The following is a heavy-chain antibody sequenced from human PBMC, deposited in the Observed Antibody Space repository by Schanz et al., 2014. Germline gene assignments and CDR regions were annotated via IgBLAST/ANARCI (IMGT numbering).Heavy chain of an antibody. J-gene: IGHJ3*01. CDR2: LWHDGSKK. D-gene: IGHD5-12*01. CDR1: GFTFSSYG. Sequence: QVQLVESGGGVVQPGRSLRLSCAASGFTFSSYGMHWVRQAPGKGLEWVAILWHDGSKKYYADSVKGRFTVSRDNSKNTLYLQLNSLRAEDTAVYYCARDFHGYGPHLDYWGQGTRVTVSS. V-gene: IGHV3-33*01. CDR3: ARDFHGYGPHLDY.